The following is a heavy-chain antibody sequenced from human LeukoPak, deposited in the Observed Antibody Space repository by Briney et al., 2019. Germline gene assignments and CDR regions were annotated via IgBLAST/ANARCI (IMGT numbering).Heavy chain of an antibody. CDR3: AKSYYDFWSGYIFDY. CDR1: GFTFSSCA. Sequence: GGSLRLSCAASGFTFSSCAMSWVRQAPGKGLEWVSGISGGGGSTYYADFVKGRFAISRDHSKNTLYLQMNSLRAEDTAVYYCAKSYYDFWSGYIFDYWGQGTLVTVST. D-gene: IGHD3-3*01. CDR2: ISGGGGST. V-gene: IGHV3-23*01. J-gene: IGHJ4*02.